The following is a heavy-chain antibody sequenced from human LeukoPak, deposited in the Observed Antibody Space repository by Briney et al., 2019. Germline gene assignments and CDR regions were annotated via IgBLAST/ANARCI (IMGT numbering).Heavy chain of an antibody. CDR1: GFTFSSYA. CDR3: AKDPGAARFSFGY. Sequence: PGGSLILSCAASGFTFSSYAMSWVRQAPGKGLEWVSAISGSGGSTYYADSVKGRFTISRDNSKNTLYLQMNSLRAEDTAVYYCAKDPGAARFSFGYWGQGTLVTVSS. V-gene: IGHV3-23*01. J-gene: IGHJ4*02. D-gene: IGHD6-6*01. CDR2: ISGSGGST.